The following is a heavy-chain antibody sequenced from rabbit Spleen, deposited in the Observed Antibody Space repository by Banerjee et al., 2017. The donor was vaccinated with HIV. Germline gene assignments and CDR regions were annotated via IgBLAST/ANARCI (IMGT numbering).Heavy chain of an antibody. Sequence: QEQLVESGGGLVQPGGSLKLSCKASGFDFSVYGLSWVRQAPGKGLEWIACIEGGSSGFSYFANWAKGRFTISKTSSTTVTLQMTSLTAADTATYFCARDKELDIWGYEFNLWGQGTLVTVS. J-gene: IGHJ4*01. D-gene: IGHD3-1*01. CDR3: ARDKELDIWGYEFNL. CDR1: GFDFSVYG. V-gene: IGHV1S45*01. CDR2: IEGGSSGFS.